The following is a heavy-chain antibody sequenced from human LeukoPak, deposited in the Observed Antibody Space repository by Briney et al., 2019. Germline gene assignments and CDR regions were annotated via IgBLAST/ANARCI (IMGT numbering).Heavy chain of an antibody. J-gene: IGHJ4*02. CDR2: ISYDGSNK. Sequence: GGSLRLSCAASGFTFSSYAMHWVRRAPGKGLEWVAVISYDGSNKYYADSVKGRFTISRDNSKNTLYLQMNSLRAEDTAVYYCARDINYYDSSGPFDYWGQGTLVTVSS. D-gene: IGHD3-22*01. V-gene: IGHV3-30*01. CDR3: ARDINYYDSSGPFDY. CDR1: GFTFSSYA.